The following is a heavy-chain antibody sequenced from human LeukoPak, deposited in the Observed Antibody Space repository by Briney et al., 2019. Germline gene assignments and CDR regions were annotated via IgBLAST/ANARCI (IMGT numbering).Heavy chain of an antibody. CDR2: IIPIFGTA. Sequence: GSSVKVSCKASGGTFSSYAISWVRQAPGQGLDWMGGIIPIFGTANYAQKFQGRVTITTDESTSTAYMELSSLRSEDTAVYYCASQDPRGAFDIWGQGTMVTVSS. J-gene: IGHJ3*02. D-gene: IGHD3-10*01. CDR1: GGTFSSYA. V-gene: IGHV1-69*05. CDR3: ASQDPRGAFDI.